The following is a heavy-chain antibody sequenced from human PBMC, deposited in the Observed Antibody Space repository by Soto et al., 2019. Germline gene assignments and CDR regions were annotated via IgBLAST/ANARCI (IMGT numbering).Heavy chain of an antibody. V-gene: IGHV1-3*01. Sequence: QVLLVQSGAEVKTPGASVKVSCKASGYIFTRYALHWVRQAPGQSLEWMGWINAGSGSTKYSQKFQGRVTITSDTSANTAYMELSSLTSEDTAVYYCARDESDWGQGTLVTVSS. J-gene: IGHJ4*02. CDR1: GYIFTRYA. CDR2: INAGSGST. CDR3: ARDESD.